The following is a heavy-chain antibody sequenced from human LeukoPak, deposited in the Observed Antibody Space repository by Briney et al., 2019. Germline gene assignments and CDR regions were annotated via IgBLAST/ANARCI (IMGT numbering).Heavy chain of an antibody. CDR1: GFTFSRYA. V-gene: IGHV3-23*01. J-gene: IGHJ4*02. CDR3: AKDGSISMYYYDSSGYSHFDY. Sequence: PGGSLRLSCAPSGFTFSRYAMSWVRQAPGKGLGWVSAISGSGGSTYYADSVKGRFTISRDNSKNTLNLQMNSLRAEDTGVYYCAKDGSISMYYYDSSGYSHFDYWGQGTLVTVSS. CDR2: ISGSGGST. D-gene: IGHD3-22*01.